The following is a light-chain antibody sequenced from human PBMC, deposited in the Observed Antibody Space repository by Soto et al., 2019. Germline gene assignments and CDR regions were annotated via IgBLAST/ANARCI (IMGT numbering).Light chain of an antibody. CDR3: QHYNNWPPWT. CDR1: QSVSSN. CDR2: GAS. J-gene: IGKJ1*01. V-gene: IGKV3-15*01. Sequence: EIVMTRSPATLSVSPGERATLPCRASQSVSSNLAWYQQKPGQAPRLLIYGASTRATGIPARFSGSGSGTEFTLTISSLQSEDFAVYYCQHYNNWPPWTFGQGTRVEIK.